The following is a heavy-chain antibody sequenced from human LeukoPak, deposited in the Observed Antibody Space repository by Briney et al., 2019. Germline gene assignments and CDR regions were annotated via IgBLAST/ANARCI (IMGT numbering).Heavy chain of an antibody. CDR2: IYTSGST. Sequence: SETLSLTCTVSGGSISSGSYYWSWIRQPAGKGLEWIGRIYTSGSTNYNPSLKSRVTISVDTSKNQFSLKLSSVTAADTAVYYCASGSYYYFDYWGQGTLVTVSS. J-gene: IGHJ4*02. V-gene: IGHV4-61*02. CDR3: ASGSYYYFDY. CDR1: GGSISSGSYY. D-gene: IGHD1-26*01.